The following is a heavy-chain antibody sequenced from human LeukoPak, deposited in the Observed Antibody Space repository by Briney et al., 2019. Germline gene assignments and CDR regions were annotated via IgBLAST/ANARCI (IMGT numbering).Heavy chain of an antibody. V-gene: IGHV3-21*01. Sequence: GGSLRLSCAASGFTFSSYSMNWVRQAPGKGLEWVSSISSSSSYIYYADSVKGRFTISRDNAKNSLCLQMNSLRAEDTAVYYCARVSAIVVVPAARLNMDVWGKGTTVTISS. CDR3: ARVSAIVVVPAARLNMDV. D-gene: IGHD2-2*01. CDR2: ISSSSSYI. J-gene: IGHJ6*03. CDR1: GFTFSSYS.